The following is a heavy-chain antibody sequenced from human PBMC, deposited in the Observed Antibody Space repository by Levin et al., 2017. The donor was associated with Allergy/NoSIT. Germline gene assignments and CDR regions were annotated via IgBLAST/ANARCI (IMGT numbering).Heavy chain of an antibody. CDR1: GFSFYNYA. CDR2: IIGSGGST. J-gene: IGHJ3*02. Sequence: GGSLRLSCAASGFSFYNYAMSWVRQAPGKGLEWVSSIIGSGGSTYYADSVKGRFTISRDNSKNTLYLQMNSLRAEDTAVYYCAKRGTCTNAVCYMGAFDIWGQGTMVTVSS. D-gene: IGHD2-8*01. CDR3: AKRGTCTNAVCYMGAFDI. V-gene: IGHV3-23*01.